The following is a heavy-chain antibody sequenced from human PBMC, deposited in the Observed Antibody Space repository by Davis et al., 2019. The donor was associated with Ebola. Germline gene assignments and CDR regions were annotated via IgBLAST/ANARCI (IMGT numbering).Heavy chain of an antibody. V-gene: IGHV3-7*01. Sequence: PGGSLRLSCAASGFTFSSYWMSWVRQAPGKGLEWVANIKQDGSEKYYVDSVKGRFTISRDNSKNTLYLQMNSLRAEDTAVYYCAKDGVAVAATVYYYYGMDVWGQGTTVTVSS. D-gene: IGHD6-19*01. J-gene: IGHJ6*02. CDR3: AKDGVAVAATVYYYYGMDV. CDR2: IKQDGSEK. CDR1: GFTFSSYW.